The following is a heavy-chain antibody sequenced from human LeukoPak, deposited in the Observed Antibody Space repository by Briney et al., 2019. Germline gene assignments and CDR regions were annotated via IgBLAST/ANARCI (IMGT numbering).Heavy chain of an antibody. Sequence: ASVKVSCKASGYTFTSYAMHWVRQAPGQRLEWTGWINAGNGNTKYSQKFQGRVTITRDTSASTAYMELSSLRSEDTAVYYCARPVMYSSGPFDYWGQGTLVTVSS. V-gene: IGHV1-3*01. J-gene: IGHJ4*02. CDR2: INAGNGNT. D-gene: IGHD6-19*01. CDR3: ARPVMYSSGPFDY. CDR1: GYTFTSYA.